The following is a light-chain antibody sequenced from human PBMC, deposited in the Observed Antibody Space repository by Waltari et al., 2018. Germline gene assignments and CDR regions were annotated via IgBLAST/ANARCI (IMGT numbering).Light chain of an antibody. Sequence: IQMTQSPCTLSASVGDTVTLSCRARQNIYYNLEWYQQKPGKAPELLIYAASSLQGGFPSRFRGSGSGTELTLTITTLQPEDSAIYFCQHSYDNPPIFGPGTKVEI. J-gene: IGKJ2*01. CDR1: QNIYYN. CDR3: QHSYDNPPI. V-gene: IGKV1-6*02. CDR2: AAS.